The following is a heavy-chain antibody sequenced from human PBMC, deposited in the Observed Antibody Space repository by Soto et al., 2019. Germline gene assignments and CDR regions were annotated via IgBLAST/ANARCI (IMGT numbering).Heavy chain of an antibody. CDR3: AREVVTETTGGSFGS. CDR2: ISPFVGTT. CDR1: GGGTLSNDA. Sequence: QVHLVQSGADGRKSGSSVRVSCTASGGGTLSNDAISWGRPAAGQGLEWLGRISPFVGTTDYSQSLQGRLRMTADASTGTVYMDLRSRTSDDTAVYYCAREVVTETTGGSFGSWGQGTLVTVSS. V-gene: IGHV1-69*01. J-gene: IGHJ4*02. D-gene: IGHD2-21*02.